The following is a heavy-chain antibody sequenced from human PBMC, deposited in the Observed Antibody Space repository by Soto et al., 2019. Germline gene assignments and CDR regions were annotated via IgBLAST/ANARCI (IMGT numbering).Heavy chain of an antibody. V-gene: IGHV1-69*01. D-gene: IGHD3-10*01. CDR2: IIPLFGTT. Sequence: QVQVVQSGVEVRRPGSSVKVSYKASGDTFKNCVISWVRQAPGQGLEWMGGIIPLFGTTDFAQRFRGRLTITTDESTTTAYMELSRLRSEDTATYYCAAELGFGKLSVVWGQGTTVIVSS. J-gene: IGHJ6*02. CDR1: GDTFKNCV. CDR3: AAELGFGKLSVV.